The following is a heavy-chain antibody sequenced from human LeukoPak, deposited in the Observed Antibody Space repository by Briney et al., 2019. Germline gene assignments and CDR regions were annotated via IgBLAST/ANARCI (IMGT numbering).Heavy chain of an antibody. V-gene: IGHV4-59*12. CDR2: IYNTNTGST. CDR3: ARGALLYAGNPHDGFDI. CDR1: GASISNYY. Sequence: SETLSLTCTVSGASISNYYWSWIRQPPGEGLEWIGYIYNTNTGSTNDNLSLKSRVTISVDTSENQFSLKVSSVTAADTAFYYCARGALLYAGNPHDGFDIWGQGTMVTVSS. J-gene: IGHJ3*02. D-gene: IGHD4-23*01.